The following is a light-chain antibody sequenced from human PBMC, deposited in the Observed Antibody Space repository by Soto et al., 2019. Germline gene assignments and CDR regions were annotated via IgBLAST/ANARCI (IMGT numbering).Light chain of an antibody. CDR1: QGIAPY. CDR2: ATS. V-gene: IGKV1-27*01. J-gene: IGKJ4*01. CDR3: QKYNSVPLT. Sequence: DVQMTQSPSSLSAFVGDRVTITCRASQGIAPYLAWFQQKPGKVPKLLIYATSTLQSGVPSRFSGSGSGTDFTLNINSLQPEDVGTYYCQKYNSVPLTFGGGTKVDIK.